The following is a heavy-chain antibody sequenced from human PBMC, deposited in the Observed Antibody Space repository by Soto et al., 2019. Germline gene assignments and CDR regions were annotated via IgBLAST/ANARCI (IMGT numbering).Heavy chain of an antibody. Sequence: GESLKISCKGSGYSFNPFWIGWVRQMPGKGLEWMGIIHPGDSDTRYSPSFQGQVTISADKSITTAYLQWSSLKASDTAMYFCARLHHITGHYNDAFDIWGQGTMVTVSS. CDR1: GYSFNPFW. CDR2: IHPGDSDT. CDR3: ARLHHITGHYNDAFDI. D-gene: IGHD3-22*01. J-gene: IGHJ3*02. V-gene: IGHV5-51*01.